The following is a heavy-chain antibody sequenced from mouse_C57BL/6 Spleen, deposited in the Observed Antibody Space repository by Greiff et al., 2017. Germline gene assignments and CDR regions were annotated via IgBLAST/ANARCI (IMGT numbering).Heavy chain of an antibody. Sequence: QVQLQQPGAELVRPGTSVKLSCKASGYNFTSYWMHWVKQRPGKGLEWIGVIDPSDSYTNYNQKFKGKATLTVDTSSSTAYMQISSLTSEDSAVYYFARWSDYYGSTRFDYWGPGTTLTVSS. CDR3: ARWSDYYGSTRFDY. CDR1: GYNFTSYW. D-gene: IGHD1-1*01. J-gene: IGHJ2*01. CDR2: IDPSDSYT. V-gene: IGHV1-59*01.